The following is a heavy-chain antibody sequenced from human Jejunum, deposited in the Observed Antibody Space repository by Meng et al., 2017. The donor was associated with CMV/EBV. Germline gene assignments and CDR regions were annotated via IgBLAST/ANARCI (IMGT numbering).Heavy chain of an antibody. CDR2: MYYDGSQ. CDR3: AFMRGQPRRNYFDF. Sequence: SGGSLSSSSNYWGWVRQPPGKWLEWIGNMYYDGSQYYNPSLKSRVSIFADLSRNQFSLRLASVSAADTAMYYCAFMRGQPRRNYFDFWGPGTLVTVSS. D-gene: IGHD1-14*01. J-gene: IGHJ5*01. CDR1: GGSLSSSSNY. V-gene: IGHV4-39*07.